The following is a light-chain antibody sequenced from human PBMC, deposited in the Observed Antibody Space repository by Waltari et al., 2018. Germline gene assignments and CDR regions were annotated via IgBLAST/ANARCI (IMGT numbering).Light chain of an antibody. J-gene: IGKJ5*01. CDR3: QQYITSPVT. Sequence: DIVMTQSPDSLAVSLGETATLSSKASQSVMYSSNNKDYLAWYQQKPGQPPKLLIYWASTRESGVPDRFSGSGSATNFTLTISSLQAEDVAVYWCQQYITSPVTFGQGTRLEIK. V-gene: IGKV4-1*01. CDR1: QSVMYSSNNKDY. CDR2: WAS.